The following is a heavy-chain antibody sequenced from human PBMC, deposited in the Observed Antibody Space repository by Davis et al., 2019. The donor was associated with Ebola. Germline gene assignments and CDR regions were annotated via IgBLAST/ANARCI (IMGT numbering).Heavy chain of an antibody. D-gene: IGHD3-10*01. CDR3: ARGFSFDP. Sequence: ASAKVSCKASAYTFTGHYIFWVRQAPGQGLDWMGWINPSTGDTNSAQRFQGRVTMTRDTSITTAYMELSRLRSDDTAVYYCARGFSFDPWGQGTLVTVSS. J-gene: IGHJ5*02. V-gene: IGHV1-2*02. CDR1: AYTFTGHY. CDR2: INPSTGDT.